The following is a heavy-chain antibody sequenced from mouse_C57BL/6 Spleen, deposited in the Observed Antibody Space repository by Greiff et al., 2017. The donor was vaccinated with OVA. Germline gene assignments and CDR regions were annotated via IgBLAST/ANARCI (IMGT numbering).Heavy chain of an antibody. J-gene: IGHJ2*01. CDR3: ARGTGDYDDDYCDY. CDR1: GYTFTNYW. Sequence: VKLMESGAELVRPGTSVKMSCKASGYTFTNYWIGWAKQRPGHGLEWIGDIYPGGGYTNYNEKFKGKATMTADKSSSTAYMQFSSLTSEDSAIYYCARGTGDYDDDYCDYWGQGTTLTVSS. V-gene: IGHV1-63*01. CDR2: IYPGGGYT. D-gene: IGHD2-4*01.